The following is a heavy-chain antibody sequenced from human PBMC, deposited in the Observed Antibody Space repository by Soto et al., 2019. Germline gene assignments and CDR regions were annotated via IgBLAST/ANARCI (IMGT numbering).Heavy chain of an antibody. CDR3: ARGFLECLPASNWYCDL. CDR1: GFTFSSYS. Sequence: EVQLVESGGCLVQPGGSLRLSCAASGFTFSSYSMNWVRQAPGKGLEWVSYISSSSSTIYYADSVKGRFTISRDNAKNSLYLQMNSLRDEDTAVYYCARGFLECLPASNWYCDLWGRGTLVTVSS. D-gene: IGHD3-3*01. V-gene: IGHV3-48*02. CDR2: ISSSSSTI. J-gene: IGHJ2*01.